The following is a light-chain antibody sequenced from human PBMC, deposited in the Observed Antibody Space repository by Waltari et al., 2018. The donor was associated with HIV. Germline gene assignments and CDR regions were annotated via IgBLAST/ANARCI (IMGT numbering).Light chain of an antibody. CDR3: QVWDSLGHRVI. V-gene: IGLV3-21*04. CDR1: YIGDKT. CDR2: YDV. Sequence: SYDLIQPPSVSVAPGETARLTCGADYIGDKTVHWYQQMPGQAPVLVVYYDVMRPSGIPDLFSGSRSGKTATLTISRVEVADEADYYCQVWDSLGHRVIFGGGTTLTVL. J-gene: IGLJ2*01.